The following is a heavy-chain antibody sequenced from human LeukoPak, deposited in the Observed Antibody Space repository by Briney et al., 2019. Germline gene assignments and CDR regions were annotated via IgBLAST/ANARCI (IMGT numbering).Heavy chain of an antibody. CDR1: GGSISNGDYY. Sequence: SETLSLTCTVAGGSISNGDYYWSWIRQPPGKGLEWIGYIYYSGSTNYNPSLKSRVTISVDTSKNQFSLKLSSVTAADTAVYYCATGATPYYYYCYMDVWGKGTTVTVSS. CDR3: ATGATPYYYYCYMDV. D-gene: IGHD1-26*01. J-gene: IGHJ6*03. V-gene: IGHV4-61*08. CDR2: IYYSGST.